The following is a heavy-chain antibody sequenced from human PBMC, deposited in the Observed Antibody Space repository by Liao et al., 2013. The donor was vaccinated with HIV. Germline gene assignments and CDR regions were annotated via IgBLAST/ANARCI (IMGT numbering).Heavy chain of an antibody. CDR1: GGSISSYY. J-gene: IGHJ4*02. D-gene: IGHD2-15*01. CDR3: ARGGRRALLGGFPQRY. Sequence: QVQLQESGPGLVKPSETLSLTCTVSGGSISSYYWSWIRQPPGKGLEWIGEITHSGSTNYNPSLKSRVTISVDTSKNQFSLKLSSVTAADTAVYYCARGGRRALLGGFPQRYWGQGTLVTVSS. CDR2: ITHSGST. V-gene: IGHV4-34*01.